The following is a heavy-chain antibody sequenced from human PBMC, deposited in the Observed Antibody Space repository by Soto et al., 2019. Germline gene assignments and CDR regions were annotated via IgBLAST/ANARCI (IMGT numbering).Heavy chain of an antibody. CDR2: ISGCGNAM. CDR3: ARGLFGELSPGGIDYFDY. V-gene: IGHV3-48*03. J-gene: IGHJ4*02. Sequence: GGSLRLSCAASGFTFSSYEMNWVRQAPGKGLEWVSYISGCGNAMFYADSVKGRFTISRDNAKNSLSLQMNSLRAEDTAVYYCARGLFGELSPGGIDYFDYWGQGTLVTVSS. D-gene: IGHD3-10*01. CDR1: GFTFSSYE.